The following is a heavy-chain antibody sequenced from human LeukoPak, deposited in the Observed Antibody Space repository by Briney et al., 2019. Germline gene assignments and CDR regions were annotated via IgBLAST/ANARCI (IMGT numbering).Heavy chain of an antibody. CDR1: GFTFSSYA. V-gene: IGHV3-30-3*01. CDR3: ASCSFGSGSYYPSNFDY. Sequence: GGSLRLSCAASGFTFSSYAMHWVRQAPGKGLEWVAVISYDGSNKYYADSVKGRFTISRDNSKNTLYLQMNSLRAEDAAVYYCASCSFGSGSYYPSNFDYWGQGTLVTASS. D-gene: IGHD3-10*01. J-gene: IGHJ4*02. CDR2: ISYDGSNK.